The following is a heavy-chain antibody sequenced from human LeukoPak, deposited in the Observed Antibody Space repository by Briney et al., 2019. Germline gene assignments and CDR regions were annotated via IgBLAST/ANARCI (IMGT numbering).Heavy chain of an antibody. CDR1: GYTFTGYY. V-gene: IGHV1-2*02. D-gene: IGHD5-12*01. Sequence: GASVKVSCKASGYTFTGYYMHWVRQAPGQGLEWMGWINPNSGGTNYAQKFQGRVTMTRDTSISTAYMELSRLRSDDTAVYYCAREEWLRSDYFDYWGQGTLVTVSS. CDR3: AREEWLRSDYFDY. CDR2: INPNSGGT. J-gene: IGHJ4*02.